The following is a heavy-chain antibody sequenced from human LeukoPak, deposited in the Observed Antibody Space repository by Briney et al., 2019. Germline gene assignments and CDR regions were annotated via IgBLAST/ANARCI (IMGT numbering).Heavy chain of an antibody. CDR1: GYTFTTYG. V-gene: IGHV1-18*01. CDR2: ISAYSGNT. CDR3: ARDGRRSLDY. Sequence: ASVKVSCKASGYTFTTYGFSWVRQAPGQGLEWMGWISAYSGNTNYAQKLQGRVTMTTDTLTSTAYMGLRSLRSDDTAVYYCARDGRRSLDYWGQGTLVTVSS. J-gene: IGHJ4*02.